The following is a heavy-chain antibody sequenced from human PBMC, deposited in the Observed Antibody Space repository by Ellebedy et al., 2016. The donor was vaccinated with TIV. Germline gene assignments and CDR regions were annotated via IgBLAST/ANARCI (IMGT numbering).Heavy chain of an antibody. V-gene: IGHV1-2*02. Sequence: ASVKVSCKASGYTFTGYYMHWVRQAPGQGLEWMGWINPNSGGTNYAQKFQGRVNMTRDTSISTAYMELSRLRSDDTAVYYCARDPCSSTSCPWSDPWGQGTLVTVSS. CDR2: INPNSGGT. CDR1: GYTFTGYY. J-gene: IGHJ5*02. CDR3: ARDPCSSTSCPWSDP. D-gene: IGHD2-2*01.